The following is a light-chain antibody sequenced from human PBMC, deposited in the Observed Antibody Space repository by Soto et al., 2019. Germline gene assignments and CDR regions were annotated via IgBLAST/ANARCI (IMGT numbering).Light chain of an antibody. CDR1: SSNIGAGYD. CDR2: GNS. J-gene: IGLJ2*01. V-gene: IGLV1-40*01. Sequence: QSVLTQPPSVSGAPGQRVTISCTGSSSNIGAGYDVHGYQQLPGTAPKLLIYGNSTRPSGVPDRCSGSKSGTSASLAITGLQAEDEADYYCQSYDSSLSGSVFGGGTKLTVL. CDR3: QSYDSSLSGSV.